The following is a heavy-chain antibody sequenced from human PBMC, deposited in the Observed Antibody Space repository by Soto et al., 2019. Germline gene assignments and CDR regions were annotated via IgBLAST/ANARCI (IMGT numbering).Heavy chain of an antibody. Sequence: PSETLSLTCAVYGGSFSGYYWSWIRQPPGKGLEWIGEINHSGSTNYNPSLKSRVTISVDTSKNQFSLKLSSVTAADTAVYYCASRPYYAFWSGYLNYYYYYMDVWGKGTTVTVSS. CDR1: GGSFSGYY. CDR3: ASRPYYAFWSGYLNYYYYYMDV. CDR2: INHSGST. V-gene: IGHV4-34*01. D-gene: IGHD3-3*01. J-gene: IGHJ6*03.